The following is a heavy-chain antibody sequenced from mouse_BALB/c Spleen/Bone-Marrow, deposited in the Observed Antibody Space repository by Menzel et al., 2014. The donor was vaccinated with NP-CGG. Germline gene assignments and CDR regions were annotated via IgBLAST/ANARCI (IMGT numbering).Heavy chain of an antibody. CDR3: ARDVGYGNYFVY. Sequence: EVKLVESGGDLVQPGDSLRLSCATSGFTFXDFYMEWVRQPPGKRLEWIAASRNKAKYYTTEYSASVKGRFIVSRDTSQSVLYLQMNALRAEDTAIYYCARDVGYGNYFVYWGQGTLVTVSA. CDR1: GFTFXDFY. D-gene: IGHD2-10*02. J-gene: IGHJ3*01. V-gene: IGHV7-1*02. CDR2: SRNKAKYYTT.